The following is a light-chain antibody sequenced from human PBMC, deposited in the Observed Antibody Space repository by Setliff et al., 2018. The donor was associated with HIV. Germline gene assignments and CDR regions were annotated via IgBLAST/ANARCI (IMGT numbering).Light chain of an antibody. CDR2: ANS. J-gene: IGLJ1*01. V-gene: IGLV1-40*01. CDR3: QSYDASLSGLV. CDR1: SSNIGAGYD. Sequence: QSALTQPPSVSGAPGQRVTISCTGSSSNIGAGYDVHWYQQPPGTAPKLLISANSNRPSGVPDRFSGYKSGTSASLAITGLQAEDEADYYCQSYDASLSGLVFGTGTKVTVL.